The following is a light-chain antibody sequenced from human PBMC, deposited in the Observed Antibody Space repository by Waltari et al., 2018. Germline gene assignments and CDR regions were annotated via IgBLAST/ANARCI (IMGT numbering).Light chain of an antibody. V-gene: IGKV3-20*01. Sequence: EIMLTQSPGTLSLSPGERATLSCRSSKSISRYLSWYQHKPGQAPRLLIYDASRRATGIPDRFSGSGSGTDFSLTISRLEPEDFAVYYCQKYGTLPATFGQGTKVEIK. J-gene: IGKJ1*01. CDR3: QKYGTLPAT. CDR1: KSISRY. CDR2: DAS.